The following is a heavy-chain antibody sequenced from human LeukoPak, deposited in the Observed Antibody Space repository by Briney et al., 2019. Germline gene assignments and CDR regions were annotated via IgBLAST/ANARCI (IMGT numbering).Heavy chain of an antibody. Sequence: GGSLRLSCAASGFXFSSYSINWVRQAPGKGLEWVSSTSSSRSYIYYADSVKGRFTISRDNAKNSLYLQMNSLRAEDTAVYYCARDAFDIWGQGIMVTVSS. CDR1: GFXFSSYS. V-gene: IGHV3-21*01. CDR3: ARDAFDI. J-gene: IGHJ3*02. CDR2: TSSSRSYI.